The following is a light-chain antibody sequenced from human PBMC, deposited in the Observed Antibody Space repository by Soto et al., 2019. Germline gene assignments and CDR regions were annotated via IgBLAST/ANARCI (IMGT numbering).Light chain of an antibody. J-gene: IGLJ2*01. V-gene: IGLV2-14*01. CDR2: EVS. CDR1: SSDVGGYNY. CDR3: SSYTSSSTLVV. Sequence: QSALTQPASVSGSPGQSITISCTGNSSDVGGYNYVSWYHQHPGKAPKLMIYEVSNRPSGVSNRFSGSKSGNTASLTISGLQAEDEADYCCSSYTSSSTLVVFGGGTKLTVL.